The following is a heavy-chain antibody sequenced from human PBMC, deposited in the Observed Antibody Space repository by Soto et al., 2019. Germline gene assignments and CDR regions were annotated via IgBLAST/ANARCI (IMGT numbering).Heavy chain of an antibody. CDR3: VKHELWLVRLT. Sequence: QLQLQESGPRLVRPSETLSLTCTVSGASINTDNYWGWVRQTPGKGLEWIGGVHYTGSTYYSSTLKSPATIAMDTSKNQLSLHLRSVTAADTAMYYCVKHELWLVRLTWGQGTLVTVSS. CDR1: GASINTDNY. CDR2: VHYTGST. V-gene: IGHV4-39*01. J-gene: IGHJ5*02. D-gene: IGHD6-19*01.